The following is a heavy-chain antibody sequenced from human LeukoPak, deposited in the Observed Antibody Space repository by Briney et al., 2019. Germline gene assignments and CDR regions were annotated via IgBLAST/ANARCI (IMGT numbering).Heavy chain of an antibody. D-gene: IGHD1-14*01. Sequence: GSLRLSCAASTFTFSNYWMSWVRQAPGKGLEWVANIKQDGSEKYYVDSVKGRFTISRDNAKTSLYLQMNSPRAEDTAVYYCARDVLAAGATGTFDIWGQGTMVTVSS. CDR3: ARDVLAAGATGTFDI. J-gene: IGHJ3*02. CDR2: IKQDGSEK. V-gene: IGHV3-7*03. CDR1: TFTFSNYW.